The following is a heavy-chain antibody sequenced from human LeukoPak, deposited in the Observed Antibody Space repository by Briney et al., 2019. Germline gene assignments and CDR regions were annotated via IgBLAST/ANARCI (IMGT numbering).Heavy chain of an antibody. CDR3: GPYSSSSGYYYYGMDV. Sequence: GGSLRLSCAASGFTFSSYGMHWVRQAPGKGLEWVAVISYDGSNKYYADSVKGRFTISRDNSKNTLYLQMNSLRAEDTAVYYCGPYSSSSGYYYYGMDVWGQGTTVTVSS. CDR1: GFTFSSYG. V-gene: IGHV3-30*03. D-gene: IGHD6-6*01. CDR2: ISYDGSNK. J-gene: IGHJ6*02.